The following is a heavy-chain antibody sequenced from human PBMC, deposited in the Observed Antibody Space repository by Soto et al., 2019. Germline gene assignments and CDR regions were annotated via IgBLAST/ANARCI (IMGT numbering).Heavy chain of an antibody. V-gene: IGHV4-34*01. J-gene: IGHJ4*02. CDR3: AKLWRH. Sequence: SETLSLTCAVSVGSVSGYYWSWIRQSPGKGLEWIGEISGSGATNYNPALRSRVSLSLDTSKNQFSLKLNSVTAADTAVYYCAKLWRHWGQGTLVTVSS. CDR2: ISGSGAT. D-gene: IGHD2-21*01. CDR1: VGSVSGYY.